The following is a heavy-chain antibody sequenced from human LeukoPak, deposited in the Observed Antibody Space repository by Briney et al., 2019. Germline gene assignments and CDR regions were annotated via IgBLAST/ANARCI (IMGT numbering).Heavy chain of an antibody. CDR2: IYYSGST. CDR3: AREASRAGTYYFDY. V-gene: IGHV4-59*01. Sequence: ASETLSLTCTVSGGSISSYYWSWIRQPPEKGLEWIGYIYYSGSTNYNPSLKSRVTISVDTSKNQFSLKLRSVTAADTAVYFCAREASRAGTYYFDYWGQGTLLTVS. CDR1: GGSISSYY. D-gene: IGHD3-10*01. J-gene: IGHJ4*02.